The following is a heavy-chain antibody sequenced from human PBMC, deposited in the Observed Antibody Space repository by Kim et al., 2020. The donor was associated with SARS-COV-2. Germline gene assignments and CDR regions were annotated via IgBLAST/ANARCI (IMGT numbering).Heavy chain of an antibody. J-gene: IGHJ4*02. Sequence: VGTSSAESVKGRFTVSRASARNTWYLQMNSLRSDDTAIYYCVKGAWLDYWGPGTLVTVSS. CDR2: VGT. D-gene: IGHD5-12*01. CDR3: VKGAWLDY. V-gene: IGHV3-23*01.